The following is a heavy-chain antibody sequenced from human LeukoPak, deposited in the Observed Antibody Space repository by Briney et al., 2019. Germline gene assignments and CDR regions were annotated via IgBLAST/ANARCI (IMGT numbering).Heavy chain of an antibody. V-gene: IGHV3-7*01. CDR1: GFTFSSYW. CDR2: IKQDGSEK. D-gene: IGHD2-15*01. CDR3: AKDGRYCSGGSCYSGDFSYYMDV. J-gene: IGHJ6*03. Sequence: GGSLRLSCAASGFTFSSYWMSWVRQAPGKGLEWVANIKQDGSEKYYVDSVKGRFTISRDNAKNSLYLQMNSLRAEDTAVYYCAKDGRYCSGGSCYSGDFSYYMDVWGKGTKVTVSS.